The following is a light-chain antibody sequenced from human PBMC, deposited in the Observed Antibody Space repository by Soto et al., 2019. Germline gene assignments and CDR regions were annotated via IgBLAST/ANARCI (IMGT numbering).Light chain of an antibody. CDR2: EVS. CDR1: SSDVGGYDY. J-gene: IGLJ1*01. CDR3: SLYTTSSSYV. V-gene: IGLV2-14*01. Sequence: QSVLTQPASVSGSPGQSLTMSCTGTSSDVGGYDYVSWYQQHPGEVPKLIIFEVSSRPAWRTNCFSASKSGNTASLTISGLQAEDEADYYCSLYTTSSSYVVGTVTRSPS.